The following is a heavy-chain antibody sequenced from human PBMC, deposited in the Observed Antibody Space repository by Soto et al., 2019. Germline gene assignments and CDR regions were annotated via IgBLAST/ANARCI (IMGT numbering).Heavy chain of an antibody. Sequence: HPGGSLRLSCAASGFTFSSYAMSWVRQAPGKGLEWVSAISGSGGSTYYADSVKGRFTISRDNSKNTLYLQMNSLRAEDTAVYYCEVPITMIVVDDAFDIWGHGTMVTVSS. CDR1: GFTFSSYA. D-gene: IGHD3-22*01. CDR3: EVPITMIVVDDAFDI. V-gene: IGHV3-23*01. J-gene: IGHJ3*02. CDR2: ISGSGGST.